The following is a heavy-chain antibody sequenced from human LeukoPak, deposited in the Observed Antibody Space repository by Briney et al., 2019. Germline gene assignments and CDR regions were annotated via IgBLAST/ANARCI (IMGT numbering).Heavy chain of an antibody. CDR2: IIPILGIA. CDR1: GYTFTGYY. J-gene: IGHJ4*02. D-gene: IGHD5-18*01. V-gene: IGHV1-69*02. Sequence: SVKVSCKASGYTFTGYYMHWVRQAPGQGLEWMGRIIPILGIANYAQKFQGRVTITADKSTSTAYMELSSLRPEDTAVYYCADLDTAMERGWGQGTLVTVSS. CDR3: ADLDTAMERG.